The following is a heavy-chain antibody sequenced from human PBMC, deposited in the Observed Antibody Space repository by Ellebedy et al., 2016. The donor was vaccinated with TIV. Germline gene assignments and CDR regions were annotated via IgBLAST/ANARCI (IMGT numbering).Heavy chain of an antibody. CDR3: AKGYYYDSSGYYYGLNAFDI. J-gene: IGHJ3*02. D-gene: IGHD3-22*01. Sequence: PGGSLRLSCTVSGFTFSGYVMSSVLHAPGKGLEWVSRISGSGDSTYYADSVKGRFTISRDNSKNTLYLQMTTLRAEDTAIYYCAKGYYYDSSGYYYGLNAFDIWGQGTMVTVSS. V-gene: IGHV3-23*01. CDR2: ISGSGDST. CDR1: GFTFSGYV.